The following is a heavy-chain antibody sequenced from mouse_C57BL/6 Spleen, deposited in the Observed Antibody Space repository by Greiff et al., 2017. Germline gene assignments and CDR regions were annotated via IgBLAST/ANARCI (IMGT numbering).Heavy chain of an antibody. CDR1: GFTFSSYG. Sequence: EVQLMESGGDLVKPGGSLKLSCAASGFTFSSYGMSWVRQTPDKRLEWVATISSGGSYTYYPDSVKGRFTISRDNAKNTLYLQMSSLKSEDTAMYYCARITTVVFDYWGQGTTLTVSS. CDR3: ARITTVVFDY. D-gene: IGHD1-1*01. V-gene: IGHV5-6*01. CDR2: ISSGGSYT. J-gene: IGHJ2*01.